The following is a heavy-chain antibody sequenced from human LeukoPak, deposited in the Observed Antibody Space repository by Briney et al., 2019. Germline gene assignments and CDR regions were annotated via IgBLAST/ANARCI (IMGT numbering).Heavy chain of an antibody. D-gene: IGHD1/OR15-1a*01. J-gene: IGHJ6*03. Sequence: SETLSLTCTVSGGSISSYYWSWIRQPPGKGLEWIGYIYYSGSTNYNPSLKSRVTISVDTSKNQFSLKLSSVTAADTAVYYCARENREGYYYYMDVWGKGTTVTISS. CDR3: ARENREGYYYYMDV. CDR1: GGSISSYY. CDR2: IYYSGST. V-gene: IGHV4-59*01.